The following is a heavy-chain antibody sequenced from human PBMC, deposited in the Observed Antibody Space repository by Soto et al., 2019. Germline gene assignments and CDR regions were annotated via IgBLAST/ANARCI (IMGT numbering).Heavy chain of an antibody. D-gene: IGHD6-19*01. CDR3: ARAWGSGWYLDH. CDR2: IYYSGST. CDR1: GVSISSYY. Sequence: SETLSLTCTVSGVSISSYYWSWIRQPPGKGLEWIGYIYYSGSTNYNPSLKSRVTISVDTSKNQFSLKLSSVTAADTAVYFCARAWGSGWYLDHWGQGTPVTVSS. J-gene: IGHJ5*02. V-gene: IGHV4-59*08.